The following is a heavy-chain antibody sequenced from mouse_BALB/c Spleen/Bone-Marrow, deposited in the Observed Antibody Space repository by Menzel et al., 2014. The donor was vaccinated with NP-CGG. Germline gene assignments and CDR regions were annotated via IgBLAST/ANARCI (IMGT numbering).Heavy chain of an antibody. D-gene: IGHD2-1*01. CDR1: GISITTGNYR. V-gene: IGHV3-5*02. CDR2: IYYSGTI. CDR3: ARYYGNYFDY. Sequence: EVNLVDSGPGLVKPSQTVSLTCTVTGISITTGNYRWSWIRQFPGNKLEWIGYIYYSGTITYNPSLTSRTTITRDTSKNQFFLEMNSLTAEDTATYYCARYYGNYFDYWGQGTTLTVSS. J-gene: IGHJ2*01.